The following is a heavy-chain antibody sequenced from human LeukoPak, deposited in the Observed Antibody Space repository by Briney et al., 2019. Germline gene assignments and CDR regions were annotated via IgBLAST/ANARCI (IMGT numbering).Heavy chain of an antibody. CDR3: AKEGRSDYDEILTSYLYYYAMDV. J-gene: IGHJ6*02. CDR2: ISYDGSNK. D-gene: IGHD3-9*01. Sequence: GGSLRLSCAASGFTFSTYVMHWVRQAPGKGLEWVALISYDGSNKYYADSVKGRFTISRDNSKNTLYLQMTSLRAEDTAVYYCAKEGRSDYDEILTSYLYYYAMDVWGQGTTVTVS. V-gene: IGHV3-30*18. CDR1: GFTFSTYV.